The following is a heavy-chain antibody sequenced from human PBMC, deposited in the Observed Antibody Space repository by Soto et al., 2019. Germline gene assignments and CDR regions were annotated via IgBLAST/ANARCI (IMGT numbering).Heavy chain of an antibody. D-gene: IGHD5-12*01. J-gene: IGHJ4*02. CDR2: IYHSGST. Sequence: PSETLSLTCAVSGYSISSGYYWGWIRQPPGKGLEWIGSIYHSGSTYYNPSLKSRVTISVDTSKNQFSLKLSSVTAADTAVYYCARGGRDGYNYYFDYWGQGTLVTVSS. CDR1: GYSISSGYY. CDR3: ARGGRDGYNYYFDY. V-gene: IGHV4-38-2*01.